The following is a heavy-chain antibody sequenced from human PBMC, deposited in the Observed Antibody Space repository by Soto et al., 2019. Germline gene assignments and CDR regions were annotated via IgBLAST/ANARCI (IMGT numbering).Heavy chain of an antibody. CDR1: GFTFSSYS. Sequence: GGSLRLSCAASGFTFSSYSMNWVRQAPGKGLEWLSSISDSSSYIYYAGSVKGRFPISRDNAKNSLYLQMNSLRAEDTAVYYCARVHCSGTSCGMDVWGQGTTVTV. D-gene: IGHD2-2*01. J-gene: IGHJ6*02. CDR3: ARVHCSGTSCGMDV. CDR2: ISDSSSYI. V-gene: IGHV3-21*01.